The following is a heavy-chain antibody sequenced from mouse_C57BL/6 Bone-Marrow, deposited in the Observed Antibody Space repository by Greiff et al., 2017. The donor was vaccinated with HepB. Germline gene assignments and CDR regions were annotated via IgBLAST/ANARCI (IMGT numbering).Heavy chain of an antibody. V-gene: IGHV1-55*01. CDR3: ARREIYYGNYLFDY. D-gene: IGHD2-1*01. CDR2: IYPGSGST. Sequence: QVQLQQPGAELVKPGASVKMSCKASGYTFTSYWITWVKQRPGQGLEWIGDIYPGSGSTNYNEKFKSKATLTVDTSSSTAYMQRSSLTSEDSAVYYGARREIYYGNYLFDYWGQGTTLTVSS. J-gene: IGHJ2*01. CDR1: GYTFTSYW.